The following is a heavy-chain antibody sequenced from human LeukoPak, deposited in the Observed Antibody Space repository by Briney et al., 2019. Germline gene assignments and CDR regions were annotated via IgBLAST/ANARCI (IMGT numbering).Heavy chain of an antibody. D-gene: IGHD4-17*01. CDR1: GYTFTSYG. J-gene: IGHJ4*02. V-gene: IGHV1-18*01. CDR3: ARAHLRDYAVPGVL. Sequence: ASVKVSCKASGYTFTSYGISWVRQSPGQGLEWMGWISAYNGNTNYAQKLQGRVTMTTDTSTSTAYMELRSLRSDDTAVYYCARAHLRDYAVPGVLWGQGTLVTVSS. CDR2: ISAYNGNT.